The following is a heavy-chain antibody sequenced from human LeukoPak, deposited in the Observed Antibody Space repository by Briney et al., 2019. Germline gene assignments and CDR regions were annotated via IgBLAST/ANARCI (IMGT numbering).Heavy chain of an antibody. Sequence: SETLSLTCTVFGDSISTFYWSWIRQPAGKGLEWIGHIYTSGSTNYNPSLKSRVTMPVDTSKNQFFLKLSSVTAADTAVYYCARDVVAAVGSFDYWSQGILVTVSS. D-gene: IGHD6-13*01. CDR1: GDSISTFY. V-gene: IGHV4-4*07. J-gene: IGHJ4*02. CDR3: ARDVVAAVGSFDY. CDR2: IYTSGST.